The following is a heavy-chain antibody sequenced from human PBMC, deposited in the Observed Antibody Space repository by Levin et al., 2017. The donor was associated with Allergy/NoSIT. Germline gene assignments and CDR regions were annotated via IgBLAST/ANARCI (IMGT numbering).Heavy chain of an antibody. Sequence: GESLKISCAASGFTFSSYEMNWVRRAPGKGLEWVSYISSTGSTIYSADSVKGRYTISRDNAKNSLYLHMNSLRAEDTAVYYCARQLGNFWSGYNYFDYWGQGTLVTVSS. CDR2: ISSTGSTI. CDR1: GFTFSSYE. CDR3: ARQLGNFWSGYNYFDY. J-gene: IGHJ4*02. D-gene: IGHD3-3*01. V-gene: IGHV3-48*03.